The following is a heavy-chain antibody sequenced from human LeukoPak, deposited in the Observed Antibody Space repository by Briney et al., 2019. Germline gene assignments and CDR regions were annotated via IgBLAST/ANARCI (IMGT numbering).Heavy chain of an antibody. V-gene: IGHV1-69*13. CDR3: ARANWGTVYNWFDP. CDR1: GGTFSSYA. Sequence: VASVKVSCKASGGTFSSYAISWVRQAPGQGLEWMGGIIPIFGTANYAQKFQGRVTITADESTSTTYMELSSLRSEDTAVYYCARANWGTVYNWFDPWGQGTLVTVSS. J-gene: IGHJ5*02. CDR2: IIPIFGTA. D-gene: IGHD7-27*01.